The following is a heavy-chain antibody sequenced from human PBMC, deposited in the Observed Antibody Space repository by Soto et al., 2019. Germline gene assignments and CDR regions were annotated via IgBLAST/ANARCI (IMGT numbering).Heavy chain of an antibody. CDR3: ARDRDCSSTSCQYYYYGMDV. CDR2: IYSGGST. J-gene: IGHJ6*02. CDR1: GFTVSSNY. Sequence: GGSLRLSCAASGFTVSSNYMSWVRQAPGKGLEWVSVIYSGGSTYYADSVKGRFTISRDNSKNTLYLQMNSLRAEDTAVYYCARDRDCSSTSCQYYYYGMDVWGQGTTVTVSS. V-gene: IGHV3-53*01. D-gene: IGHD2-2*01.